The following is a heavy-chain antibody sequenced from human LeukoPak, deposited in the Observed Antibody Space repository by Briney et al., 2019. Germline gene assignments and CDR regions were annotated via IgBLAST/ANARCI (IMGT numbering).Heavy chain of an antibody. CDR2: IHYSGST. J-gene: IGHJ4*02. Sequence: PSETLSLTCTVSGGSISCYYWSWIRQPPGKGLQWIGFIHYSGSTNYNPSLKSRLTISVDTSKNQFSLKLSSVTTADTAVYYCARYGSGSYHFDYWGQGTLVTVPS. V-gene: IGHV4-59*01. D-gene: IGHD3-10*01. CDR1: GGSISCYY. CDR3: ARYGSGSYHFDY.